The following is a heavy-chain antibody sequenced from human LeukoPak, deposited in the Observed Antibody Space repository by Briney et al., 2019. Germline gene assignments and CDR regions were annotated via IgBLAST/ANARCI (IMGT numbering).Heavy chain of an antibody. CDR3: ARDPGPYYDILTGYNPYYFDY. D-gene: IGHD3-9*01. CDR1: GFTFDDYG. V-gene: IGHV3-20*04. CDR2: INWSGGRT. Sequence: GGSLRLSCAASGFTFDDYGMSWVRGAPGRGVEGVSCINWSGGRTGCGDSVEGRFTISRDNAKNSLYLQMNSLRAEDTALYYCARDPGPYYDILTGYNPYYFDYWGQGTLVTVSS. J-gene: IGHJ4*02.